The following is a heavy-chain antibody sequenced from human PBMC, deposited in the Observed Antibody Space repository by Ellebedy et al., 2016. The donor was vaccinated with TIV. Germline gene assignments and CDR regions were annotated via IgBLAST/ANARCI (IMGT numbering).Heavy chain of an antibody. CDR2: VFHSGSP. D-gene: IGHD2-21*01. CDR1: GYSISIGYY. Sequence: MPSETLSLTCTVSGYSISIGYYWGWIRQPPGKRLEWLGSVFHSGSPHYNPSLKSRVTISIDTSKNQFSLKVNSVTAADTAVYYCTRGVGGASNWFFEVWGRGKLVTVSS. V-gene: IGHV4-38-2*02. J-gene: IGHJ2*01. CDR3: TRGVGGASNWFFEV.